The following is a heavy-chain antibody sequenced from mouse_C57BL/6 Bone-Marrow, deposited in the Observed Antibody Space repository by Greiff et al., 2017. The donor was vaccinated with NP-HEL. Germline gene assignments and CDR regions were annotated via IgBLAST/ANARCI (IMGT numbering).Heavy chain of an antibody. V-gene: IGHV1-64*01. CDR2: IHPNSGST. CDR3: ETRDYLDC. CDR1: GYTFTSYW. Sequence: QVQLQQPGAELVKPGASVKLSCKASGYTFTSYWMHWVKQRPGQGLEWIGMIHPNSGSTNYNEKFKSKATLTADNSSSTAYMHLSSLTSEDSAVYDYETRDYLDCWGQGTTLTVSS. J-gene: IGHJ2*01.